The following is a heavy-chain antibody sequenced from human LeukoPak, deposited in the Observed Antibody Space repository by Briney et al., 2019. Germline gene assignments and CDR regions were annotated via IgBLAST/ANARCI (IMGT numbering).Heavy chain of an antibody. CDR3: ARGEDQLDY. CDR1: GFTFSSHG. Sequence: GGSLRLSCAASGFTFSSHGMHWVRQAPGKGLEWVAVIWYDGSNKYYADSVKGRFTISRDNSKNMVSLQMYRLRAEDTAVYYCARGEDQLDYWGQGTLVTVSS. V-gene: IGHV3-33*01. J-gene: IGHJ4*02. CDR2: IWYDGSNK.